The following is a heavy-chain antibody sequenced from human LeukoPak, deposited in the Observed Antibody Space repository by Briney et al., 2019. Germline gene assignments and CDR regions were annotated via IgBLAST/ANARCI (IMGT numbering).Heavy chain of an antibody. CDR3: ARVKAVGVPVAIDAYYDYGMDV. Sequence: ASVKVSCKASGGTFSKNSIAWVRQVPGQGLEWMGRIIPIVGVTNHAQNFRGRLRITADTSTNTAYMELSSLRSDDTAVYYCARVKAVGVPVAIDAYYDYGMDVWGQGTTVTVSS. CDR1: GGTFSKNS. V-gene: IGHV1-69*04. D-gene: IGHD2-2*02. CDR2: IIPIVGVT. J-gene: IGHJ6*02.